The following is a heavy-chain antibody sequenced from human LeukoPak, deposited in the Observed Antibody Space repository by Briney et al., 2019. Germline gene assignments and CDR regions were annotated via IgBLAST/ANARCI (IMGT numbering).Heavy chain of an antibody. CDR3: AKDVGDGYNSGSDY. J-gene: IGHJ4*02. D-gene: IGHD5-24*01. CDR1: GFTFSGYG. V-gene: IGHV3-30*18. Sequence: GGSLRLSCAASGFTFSGYGMHWVRQAPGKGLEWVAVISYDGSDKYYAGSVRGRFTISRDNSKNTLYLQMNSLRAEDTAVYYCAKDVGDGYNSGSDYWGQGTLVTVSS. CDR2: ISYDGSDK.